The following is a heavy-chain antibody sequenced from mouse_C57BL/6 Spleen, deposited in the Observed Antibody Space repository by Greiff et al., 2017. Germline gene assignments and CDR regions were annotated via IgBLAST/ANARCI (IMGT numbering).Heavy chain of an antibody. CDR3: ARMITTGAMDY. V-gene: IGHV5-17*01. Sequence: EVKLVESGGGLVKPGGSLKLSCAASGFTFSDYGMHWVRQAPEKGLEWVAYISSGSSTIYYADTVKGRFTISRDNAKKTLFLQMTSLRSEDTAMYYCARMITTGAMDYWGQGTSVTVSS. CDR1: GFTFSDYG. CDR2: ISSGSSTI. D-gene: IGHD2-4*01. J-gene: IGHJ4*01.